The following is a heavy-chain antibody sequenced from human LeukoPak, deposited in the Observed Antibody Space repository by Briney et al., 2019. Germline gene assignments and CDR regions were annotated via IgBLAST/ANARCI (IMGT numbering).Heavy chain of an antibody. V-gene: IGHV1-69*04. CDR2: IIPILGIA. J-gene: IGHJ3*02. D-gene: IGHD4-17*01. Sequence: SVKVSCKASGGTFSSYAISWVRQAPGQGLEWMGRIIPILGIANYAQKFQGRVTITADKSTSTAYMELSSLRSEDTAVYYCARDGDYGDHAFDIWGQGTMVTVSS. CDR1: GGTFSSYA. CDR3: ARDGDYGDHAFDI.